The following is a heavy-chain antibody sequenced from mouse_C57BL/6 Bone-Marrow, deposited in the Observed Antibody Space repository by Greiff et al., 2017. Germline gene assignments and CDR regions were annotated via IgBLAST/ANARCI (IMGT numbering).Heavy chain of an antibody. CDR1: GFNIKDYY. D-gene: IGHD2-4*01. CDR3: ARERITRQGGFAY. J-gene: IGHJ3*01. CDR2: IDPEDGET. Sequence: VQLKESGAELVKPGASVKLSCTASGFNIKDYYMHWVKQRTEQGLEWIGRIDPEDGETKYAQKFQGKATITADTSSNTAYLQLSSLTSEDTAVYYCARERITRQGGFAYWGQGTLVTVSA. V-gene: IGHV14-2*01.